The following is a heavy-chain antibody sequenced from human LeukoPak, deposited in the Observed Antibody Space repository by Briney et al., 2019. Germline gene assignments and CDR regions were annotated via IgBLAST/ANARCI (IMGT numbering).Heavy chain of an antibody. CDR2: INHSGST. D-gene: IGHD3-10*01. J-gene: IGHJ5*02. V-gene: IGHV4-34*01. CDR3: ASVYYYDSGSYDGGWFDP. Sequence: SETLSLTCAVYGGSFSGYYWSWIRQPPGKGLEWIGEINHSGSTNYKPSLKSRVTISVDPSKNQFSLKLSSVTAADTAVYYCASVYYYDSGSYDGGWFDPWGQGTLVIVSS. CDR1: GGSFSGYY.